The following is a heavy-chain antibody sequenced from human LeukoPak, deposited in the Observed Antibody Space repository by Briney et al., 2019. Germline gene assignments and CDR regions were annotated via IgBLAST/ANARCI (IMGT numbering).Heavy chain of an antibody. CDR2: IRQDGSEK. CDR3: VRQNGGYSYGMDV. CDR1: GLTLSSDW. Sequence: GGSLRLSCAASGLTLSSDWMSWVRQAPGKGLEWVANIRQDGSEKHYVGSVKGRFTISRDNAKNSLSLQMNSLRAGDTAVYYCVRQNGGYSYGMDVWGQGTTVTVS. D-gene: IGHD3-22*01. J-gene: IGHJ6*02. V-gene: IGHV3-7*01.